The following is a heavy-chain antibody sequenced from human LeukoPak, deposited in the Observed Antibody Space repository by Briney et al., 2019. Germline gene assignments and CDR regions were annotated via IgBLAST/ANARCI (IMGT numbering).Heavy chain of an antibody. J-gene: IGHJ4*02. Sequence: PSETLSLTCTVSGGSISSYYWSWIRQPPGKGLEWIGYIYYSGSTNYNPSLKSRVTISVDTSKNQFPLKLSSVTAADTAVYYCARVVYYDSSGYYLYDYWGQGTLVTVSS. V-gene: IGHV4-59*01. CDR1: GGSISSYY. CDR3: ARVVYYDSSGYYLYDY. D-gene: IGHD3-22*01. CDR2: IYYSGST.